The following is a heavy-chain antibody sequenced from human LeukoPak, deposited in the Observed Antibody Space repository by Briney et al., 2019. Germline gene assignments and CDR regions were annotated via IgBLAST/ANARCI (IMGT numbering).Heavy chain of an antibody. Sequence: GGSLRLSCAASGFTFSNSSMNWVRQAPGKGLEWVSSISSTSSYIYYADSVKGRFTISRDIAKNSLYLQMNSLRAEDTAVYYCARDLTREWLAPYYYYGMDVWGQGTTVTVSS. CDR3: ARDLTREWLAPYYYYGMDV. CDR1: GFTFSNSS. CDR2: ISSTSSYI. J-gene: IGHJ6*02. V-gene: IGHV3-21*01. D-gene: IGHD6-19*01.